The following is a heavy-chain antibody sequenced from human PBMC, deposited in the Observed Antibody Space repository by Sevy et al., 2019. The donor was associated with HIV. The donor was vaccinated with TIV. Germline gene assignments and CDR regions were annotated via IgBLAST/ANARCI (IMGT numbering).Heavy chain of an antibody. D-gene: IGHD3-3*01. CDR1: GFTFSSYA. CDR3: AKCITIFGVVSPYYYYGMDV. J-gene: IGHJ6*02. V-gene: IGHV3-23*01. Sequence: GGSLRLSCAASGFTFSSYAMSWVRQAPGKGLEWVSVISGSGGSTYYADSVKGRFTISRDNSKNTLYLQMNSLRAEDTAVYYCAKCITIFGVVSPYYYYGMDVWGQGTTVTVSS. CDR2: ISGSGGST.